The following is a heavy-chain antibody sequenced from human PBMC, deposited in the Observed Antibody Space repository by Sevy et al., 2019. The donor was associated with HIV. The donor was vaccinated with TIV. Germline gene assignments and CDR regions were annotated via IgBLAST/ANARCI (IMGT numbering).Heavy chain of an antibody. J-gene: IGHJ3*02. V-gene: IGHV3-21*01. CDR1: GFTFSSYS. Sequence: GGSLRLSCAASGFTFSSYSMNWVRLAPGKGLEWVSSVSSSSSYIYYADSVKGRFTISRDNAKNSLYLQMNSLRAEDTAVYYCAREEYYYASSGYRKTGDAFDIWGQGTMVTVSS. D-gene: IGHD3-22*01. CDR2: VSSSSSYI. CDR3: AREEYYYASSGYRKTGDAFDI.